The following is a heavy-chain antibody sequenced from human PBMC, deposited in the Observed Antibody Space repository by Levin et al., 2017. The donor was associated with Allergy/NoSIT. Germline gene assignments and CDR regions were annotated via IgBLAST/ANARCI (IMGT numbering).Heavy chain of an antibody. V-gene: IGHV4-61*01. CDR3: ARGNYCSGGRCDMDV. CDR2: IHYSGST. D-gene: IGHD2-15*01. CDR1: GGSVSSGSYY. J-gene: IGHJ6*03. Sequence: SETLSLTCTVSGGSVSSGSYYWSLIRQPPGKGLEWIGYIHYSGSTNYNPSLKSRVTISADTSKNQFSLRLTSVTAPDTAVYYCARGNYCSGGRCDMDVWGKGTTVTVSS.